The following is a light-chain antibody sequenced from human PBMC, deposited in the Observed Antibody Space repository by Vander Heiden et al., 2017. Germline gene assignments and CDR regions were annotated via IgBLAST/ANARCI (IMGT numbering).Light chain of an antibody. CDR1: TSNPGNKY. CDR2: NNG. J-gene: IGLJ3*02. Sequence: QSVLTQPPSASGTPGQRVTSSCSGSTSNPGNKYVQWCRKLPGTAPKLLIYNNGHRPSGVPDRFSGSKSGTSASLAISGLRSEDEADYFCATWDDSLSGSWVFGGGTKLTVL. V-gene: IGLV1-47*02. CDR3: ATWDDSLSGSWV.